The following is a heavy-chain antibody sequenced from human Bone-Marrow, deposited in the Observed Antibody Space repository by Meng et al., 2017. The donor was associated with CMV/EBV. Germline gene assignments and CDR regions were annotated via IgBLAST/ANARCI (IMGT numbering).Heavy chain of an antibody. D-gene: IGHD6-13*01. J-gene: IGHJ5*02. Sequence: GGSLRLSCAASGFTFSSYSMNWVRQAPGKGLEWVSSISSSSSYIYYADSVKGRFTISRDNAKNSLYLQMNSLRAEDTAVYYCARDSKAAVGWFDPWGQGTLVTRLL. CDR3: ARDSKAAVGWFDP. V-gene: IGHV3-21*01. CDR1: GFTFSSYS. CDR2: ISSSSSYI.